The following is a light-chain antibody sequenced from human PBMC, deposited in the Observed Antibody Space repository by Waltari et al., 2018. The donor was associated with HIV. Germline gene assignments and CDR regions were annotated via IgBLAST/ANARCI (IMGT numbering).Light chain of an antibody. CDR1: SSDIGNHKY. V-gene: IGLV2-14*01. CDR2: EVS. J-gene: IGLJ1*01. Sequence: QSALTQPASVPGSPGQSVTISCVGTSSDIGNHKYVSWFQHHPGKAPKLIIYEVSNRHPGVSDRFSGSKSGNTASLTISGLQVEDEVEYSCNSETSAGTYVFGTGPKVTVL. CDR3: NSETSAGTYV.